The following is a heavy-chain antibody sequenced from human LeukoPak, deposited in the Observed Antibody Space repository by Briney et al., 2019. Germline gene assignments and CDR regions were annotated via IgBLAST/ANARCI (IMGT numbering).Heavy chain of an antibody. V-gene: IGHV3-30*04. J-gene: IGHJ4*02. D-gene: IGHD1-1*01. CDR1: GFTFSSYA. CDR2: ISYDGSNK. Sequence: GGSLRLSCAASGFTFSSYAMHWVRQAPGKGLEWVAVISYDGSNKYYADSVKGRFTISRDNSKNTQYLQMNSLRAEDTAVYYCARDLEEVLDYWGQGTLVTVSS. CDR3: ARDLEEVLDY.